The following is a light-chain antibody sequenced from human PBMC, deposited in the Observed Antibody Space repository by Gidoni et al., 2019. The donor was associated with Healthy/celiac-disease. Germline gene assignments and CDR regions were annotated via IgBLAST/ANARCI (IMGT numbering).Light chain of an antibody. CDR1: SSDVGGYNY. J-gene: IGLJ2*01. CDR2: DVS. CDR3: SSDTSSSTCVV. V-gene: IGLV2-14*03. Sequence: QSALTHPASVSGSPGHSITISCTGTSSDVGGYNYVSWYQQHPGKAPQLMIYDVSNRPSGVSNRFSGSKSGNTASLTISGLQAEDETDYYCSSDTSSSTCVVFGGGTKLTGL.